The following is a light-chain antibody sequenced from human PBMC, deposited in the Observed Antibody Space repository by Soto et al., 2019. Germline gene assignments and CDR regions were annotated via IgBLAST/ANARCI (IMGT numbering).Light chain of an antibody. CDR3: HQRSNWPPFT. V-gene: IGKV3-11*01. CDR1: QSISDF. CDR2: DAS. Sequence: EIVLTQSPATLSLSPGERATLSCRASQSISDFLAWYQQKPGQAPRLLIYDASKRATDIPDRFIGSGSGTEFTLTISSLEPEDFAVYYCHQRSNWPPFTFGGGTKVEI. J-gene: IGKJ4*01.